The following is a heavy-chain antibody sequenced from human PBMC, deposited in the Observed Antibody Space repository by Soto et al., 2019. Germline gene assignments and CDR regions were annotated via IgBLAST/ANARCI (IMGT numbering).Heavy chain of an antibody. D-gene: IGHD1-1*01. Sequence: ASVKVSCKSSGGTFSSHSINWVRQAPGQGLEWMGGIIPIFGPANFAKNFQGRVTITADESTTTAYMELSSLTSEDAAVYYCATGSFTSTGGRIGYHYNAMDVWGQGTTVTVSS. J-gene: IGHJ6*02. CDR3: ATGSFTSTGGRIGYHYNAMDV. V-gene: IGHV1-69*13. CDR2: IIPIFGPA. CDR1: GGTFSSHS.